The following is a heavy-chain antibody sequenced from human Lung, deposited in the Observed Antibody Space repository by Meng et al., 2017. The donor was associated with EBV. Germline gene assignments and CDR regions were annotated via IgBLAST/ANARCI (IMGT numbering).Heavy chain of an antibody. CDR2: INYSGIT. CDR1: GRSFSSSY. V-gene: IGHV4-34*01. Sequence: QVQLQAPGPGLVKPSGTLSLTCGVSGRSFSSSYWSWIRQPPGKGLEWIGQINYSGITNYNPSLKSRVTISVDTSKNQFSLSLNSVTAADTAVYYCARGGTSSAPFDYWGQETLVTVSS. CDR3: ARGGTSSAPFDY. D-gene: IGHD2-2*01. J-gene: IGHJ4*02.